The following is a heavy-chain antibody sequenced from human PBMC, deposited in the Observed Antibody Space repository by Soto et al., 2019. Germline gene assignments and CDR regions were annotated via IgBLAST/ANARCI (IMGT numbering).Heavy chain of an antibody. J-gene: IGHJ4*02. CDR2: ISSSSSYI. V-gene: IGHV3-21*01. CDR3: ARVGTLVGVNYFDY. D-gene: IGHD2-2*01. Sequence: GGSLRLSCAASGFTFSSYSMNWVRQAPGKGLEWVSSISSSSSYIYYADSVKGRFTISRDNAKNPLYLQMNSLRAEDTAVYYCARVGTLVGVNYFDYWGQGTLVTVSS. CDR1: GFTFSSYS.